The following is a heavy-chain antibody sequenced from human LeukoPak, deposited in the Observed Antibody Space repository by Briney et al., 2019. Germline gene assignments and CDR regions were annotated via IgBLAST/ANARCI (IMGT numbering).Heavy chain of an antibody. J-gene: IGHJ5*02. D-gene: IGHD1-7*01. CDR3: ATKLNYQQPHNWFDP. CDR1: GGTFSSYT. Sequence: SVKVSCKASGGTFSSYTISWVRQAPGQGLEWMGGIIPIFGTANYAQKFQGRVTITADESTTTAYMELSSLRSEDTAVYYCATKLNYQQPHNWFDPWGQGTLVTVSS. CDR2: IIPIFGTA. V-gene: IGHV1-69*13.